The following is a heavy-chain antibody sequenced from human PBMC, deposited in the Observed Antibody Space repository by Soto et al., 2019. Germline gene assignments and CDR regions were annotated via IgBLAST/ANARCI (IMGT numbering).Heavy chain of an antibody. V-gene: IGHV2-5*01. CDR3: ARAYTYDFDY. D-gene: IGHD5-18*01. J-gene: IGHJ4*02. CDR2: VLWHDDK. CDR1: GFSFGVSGVG. Sequence: QITLKESGPTLVKPTQTLTLTCTFSGFSFGVSGVGVGWIRQPPGKALEWLALVLWHDDKRYNPSLRSRLTITKDAPKNQVVLTMTNMDPLDTATYFCARAYTYDFDYWGQGTLVSVSS.